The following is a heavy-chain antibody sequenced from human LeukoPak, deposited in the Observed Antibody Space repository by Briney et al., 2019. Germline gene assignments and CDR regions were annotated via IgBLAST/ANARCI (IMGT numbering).Heavy chain of an antibody. CDR2: ISTSGATI. CDR1: GFTFSSHE. CDR3: ASVSEDIAEPGGY. V-gene: IGHV3-48*03. D-gene: IGHD2-15*01. Sequence: GGSLRLSCAASGFTFSSHEMNWVRQAPGKGLEWVSYISTSGATIYYADSVKGRFTISRDNAKNSLYLQMHSLRAEDTAVYYCASVSEDIAEPGGYWGQGTLVTVSS. J-gene: IGHJ4*02.